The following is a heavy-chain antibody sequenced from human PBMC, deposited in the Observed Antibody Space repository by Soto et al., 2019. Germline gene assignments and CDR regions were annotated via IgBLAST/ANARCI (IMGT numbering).Heavy chain of an antibody. CDR2: INHSGST. D-gene: IGHD3-10*01. Sequence: SETLSLTCAVYGGSFSGYYWSWIRQPPGKGLEWIGEINHSGSTNYNPSLKSRVTISVDTSKNQFSLKLSSVTAADTAVYYCARGGIGAGSGSYPPCCFDYWGQGTLVTVSS. CDR1: GGSFSGYY. J-gene: IGHJ4*02. CDR3: ARGGIGAGSGSYPPCCFDY. V-gene: IGHV4-34*01.